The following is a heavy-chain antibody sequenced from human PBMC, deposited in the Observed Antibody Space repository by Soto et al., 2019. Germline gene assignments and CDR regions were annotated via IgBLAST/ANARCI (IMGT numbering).Heavy chain of an antibody. CDR3: ARDLGSYYGGGYYYGMDV. Sequence: QVQLVESGGGVVQPGRSLRLSCAASGFTFSSYGMHWVRQAPGKGLEWVAVIWYDGSNKYYADSVKGRFTISRDNCKNTLYLPMNSRRAEDTAVYYCARDLGSYYGGGYYYGMDVWGQGATVTVSS. D-gene: IGHD1-26*01. V-gene: IGHV3-33*01. CDR2: IWYDGSNK. CDR1: GFTFSSYG. J-gene: IGHJ6*02.